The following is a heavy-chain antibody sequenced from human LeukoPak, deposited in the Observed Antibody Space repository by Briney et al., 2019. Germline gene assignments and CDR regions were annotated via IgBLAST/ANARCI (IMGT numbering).Heavy chain of an antibody. D-gene: IGHD2-2*01. Sequence: SQTLSHTCAISGDSASSNSVTWNWIRQSPSRGLEWLGRTYYRSTWYNDYAVSVRGRITVNPDTSKNQFSLHLNSVTPEDTAVYYCARRLTQYDCFDPWGQGILVTVSS. CDR1: GDSASSNSVT. CDR2: TYYRSTWYN. V-gene: IGHV6-1*01. J-gene: IGHJ5*02. CDR3: ARRLTQYDCFDP.